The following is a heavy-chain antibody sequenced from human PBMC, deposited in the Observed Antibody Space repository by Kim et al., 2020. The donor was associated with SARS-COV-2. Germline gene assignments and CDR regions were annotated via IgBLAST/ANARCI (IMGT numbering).Heavy chain of an antibody. V-gene: IGHV3-48*02. CDR1: GFTFSSYS. CDR3: ARVRDYSNWGGWFDP. Sequence: GGSLRLSCAASGFTFSSYSMNWVRQAPGKGPEWVSYISNSASTIYYADSVKGPFTISRDNGKNSLYLQMNSLRDEDTAVYYCARVRDYSNWGGWFDPWGQGTLVIVSS. D-gene: IGHD4-4*01. CDR2: ISNSASTI. J-gene: IGHJ5*02.